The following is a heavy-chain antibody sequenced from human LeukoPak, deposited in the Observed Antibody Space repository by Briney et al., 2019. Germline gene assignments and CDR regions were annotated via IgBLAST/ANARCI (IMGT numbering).Heavy chain of an antibody. Sequence: PSETLSLTCTVSGGSISSYYWSWIRQPPGKGLEWIGYIYYSGSTNYNPSLKSRVTISVDTSKNQFSLKLSSVTAADTAVYYCARAGYSSGWYLGYYLDYWGQGTLVTVSS. CDR1: GGSISSYY. CDR2: IYYSGST. J-gene: IGHJ4*02. CDR3: ARAGYSSGWYLGYYLDY. V-gene: IGHV4-59*01. D-gene: IGHD6-19*01.